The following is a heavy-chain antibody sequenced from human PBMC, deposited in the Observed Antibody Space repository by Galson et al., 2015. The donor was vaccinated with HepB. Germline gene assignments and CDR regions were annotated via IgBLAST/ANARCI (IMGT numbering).Heavy chain of an antibody. CDR3: VRDSGYDFWSAYRLRYGMDV. CDR1: GFTFSSHW. V-gene: IGHV3-74*01. CDR2: INSDGSST. D-gene: IGHD3-3*01. J-gene: IGHJ6*02. Sequence: SLRLSCAASGFTFSSHWMHWVRQAPGKGLMWVSRINSDGSSTPYADSVKGRFTISRDNAKSTLYLQMNSLRVEDTAVYYCVRDSGYDFWSAYRLRYGMDVWGQGTTVTVSS.